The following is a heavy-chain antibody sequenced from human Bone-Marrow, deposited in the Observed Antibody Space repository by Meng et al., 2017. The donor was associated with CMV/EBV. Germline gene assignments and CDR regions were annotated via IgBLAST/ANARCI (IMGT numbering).Heavy chain of an antibody. D-gene: IGHD6-19*01. CDR1: GFTFSSYE. CDR2: ISSSGSTI. Sequence: GGSLRLSCAASGFTFSSYEMNWVRQVPGKGLEWVSYISSSGSTIYYADSVKGRFTISRDNAKNSLYLQMNSLRAEDTAVYYCARVGNIAVAGSNYYYYYGMDVWGQGTTVTVSS. J-gene: IGHJ6*02. V-gene: IGHV3-48*03. CDR3: ARVGNIAVAGSNYYYYYGMDV.